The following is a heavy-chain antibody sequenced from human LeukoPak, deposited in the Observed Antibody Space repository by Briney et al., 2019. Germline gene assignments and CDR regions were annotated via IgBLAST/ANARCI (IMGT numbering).Heavy chain of an antibody. J-gene: IGHJ4*02. D-gene: IGHD3-10*01. CDR3: ARAPPIYYYASGSPIDY. CDR1: GGSFSGYY. CDR2: INHSGST. V-gene: IGHV4-34*01. Sequence: SETLSLTCAVYGGSFSGYYWSWIRQTPGKGLEWIGEINHSGSTNYNPSLKSRVTISVDTSKNQFSLKLSSVTAADTAVYYCARAPPIYYYASGSPIDYWGQGTLVTVSP.